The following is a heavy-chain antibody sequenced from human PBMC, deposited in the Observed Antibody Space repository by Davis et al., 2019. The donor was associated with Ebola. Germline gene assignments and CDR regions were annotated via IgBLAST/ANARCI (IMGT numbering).Heavy chain of an antibody. V-gene: IGHV3-9*01. J-gene: IGHJ4*02. Sequence: GGSLRLSCAASGFTFDDYAMHWVRQAPGKGLEWVSGITWNSGSMAYADSVKGRFTISRDNAKNSVYLQMNSLRAEDTAFYFCASWARPHDYDNSGCVGHWGQGTLVTVSS. D-gene: IGHD3-22*01. CDR2: ITWNSGSM. CDR3: ASWARPHDYDNSGCVGH. CDR1: GFTFDDYA.